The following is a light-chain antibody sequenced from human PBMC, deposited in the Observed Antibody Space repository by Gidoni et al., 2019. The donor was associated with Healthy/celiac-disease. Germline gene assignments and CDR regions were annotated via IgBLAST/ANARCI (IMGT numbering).Light chain of an antibody. V-gene: IGLV1-40*01. Sequence: QSVLTQPPSVSGAPGQRVTISCTGSSSNIGAGYDGHWYQQLQGTAPKLLIYGNSNRPSGVPDRFSGSKSGTSASLAITGLQAEDEADYYCQSYDSSLSGSEVFGGGTKLTVL. CDR3: QSYDSSLSGSEV. J-gene: IGLJ2*01. CDR1: SSNIGAGYD. CDR2: GNS.